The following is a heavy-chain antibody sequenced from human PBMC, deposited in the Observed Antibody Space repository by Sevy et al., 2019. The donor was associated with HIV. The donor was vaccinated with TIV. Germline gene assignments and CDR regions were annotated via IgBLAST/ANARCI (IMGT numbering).Heavy chain of an antibody. D-gene: IGHD3-22*01. CDR3: ARSGYYYGFDY. V-gene: IGHV1-2*02. J-gene: IGHJ4*02. CDR2: INTNSGAT. Sequence: ATVKVSCKASGHTFTAYYMHWVRQAPRQGLEWMGWINTNSGATKYAQKFQDRVTMISDTSISTVYMDLSRLRSDDTAVYFCARSGYYYGFDYWGQGTLVTVSS. CDR1: GHTFTAYY.